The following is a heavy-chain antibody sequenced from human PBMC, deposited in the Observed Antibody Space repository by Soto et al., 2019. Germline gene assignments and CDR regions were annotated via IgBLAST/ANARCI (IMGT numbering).Heavy chain of an antibody. J-gene: IGHJ4*02. CDR2: INPSGGST. V-gene: IGHV1-46*03. CDR1: GYTFTSYY. CDR3: AREGHYGSGSYYGFDY. Sequence: QVQLVQSGAEVKKPGASVKVSCKASGYTFTSYYMHWVRQAPGQGLEWMGIINPSGGSTSYAQKFHGRVTMTRDTSKSTVYMELSSLRSEDTAVYYCAREGHYGSGSYYGFDYWGQGTLVTVSS. D-gene: IGHD3-10*01.